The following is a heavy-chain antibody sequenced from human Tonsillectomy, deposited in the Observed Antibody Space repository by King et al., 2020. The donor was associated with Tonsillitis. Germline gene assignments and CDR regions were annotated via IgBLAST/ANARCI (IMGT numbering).Heavy chain of an antibody. CDR2: IGGSGGGT. V-gene: IGHV3-23*04. D-gene: IGHD3-10*01. CDR1: GFTFTSYA. Sequence: VQLVESGGGLVQPGGSLRLSCAASGFTFTSYAMSWVRQAPGKGLEWVSVIGGSGGGTYYADSVKGRFTISRDNSKNTVYLQMNNLRAEDTAVYYCAKAGWEYSGSGSYYHIYWGQGTLVTVSS. J-gene: IGHJ4*02. CDR3: AKAGWEYSGSGSYYHIY.